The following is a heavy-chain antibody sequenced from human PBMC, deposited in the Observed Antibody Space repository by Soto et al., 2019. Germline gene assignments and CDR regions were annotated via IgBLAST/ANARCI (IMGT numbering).Heavy chain of an antibody. CDR1: GFTFSSYW. D-gene: IGHD1-26*01. Sequence: PGGSLRLSCAASGFTFSSYWMNWVRQTPGKGLEWVANIRWDGSEEYYVDSLKGRFTISRDNSKNSLYLHMDSLRDEDTAVYFCAKGTMAPLLDYWGQGILDTGSA. V-gene: IGHV3-7*01. CDR2: IRWDGSEE. J-gene: IGHJ4*02. CDR3: AKGTMAPLLDY.